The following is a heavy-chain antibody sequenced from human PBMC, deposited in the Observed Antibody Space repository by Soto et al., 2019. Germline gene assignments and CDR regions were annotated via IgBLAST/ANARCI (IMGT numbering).Heavy chain of an antibody. CDR2: SNAGNGNT. D-gene: IGHD6-13*01. CDR1: GYTFTSYA. J-gene: IGHJ6*02. Sequence: ASVKVSCKASGYTFTSYAMHWLLQAHGQRLEWMGWSNAGNGNTKYSQEFQGRVTITRDTSASTAYMELSSLRSEDMAVYYCARGGAAAAHYYYYGMDVWGQGTTVTVSS. V-gene: IGHV1-3*02. CDR3: ARGGAAAAHYYYYGMDV.